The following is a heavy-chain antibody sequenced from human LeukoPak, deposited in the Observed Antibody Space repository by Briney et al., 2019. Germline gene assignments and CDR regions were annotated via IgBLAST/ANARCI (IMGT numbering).Heavy chain of an antibody. CDR1: GYTFTGHY. CDR2: INPNSGDT. J-gene: IGHJ4*02. CDR3: ARDMWELPSDYYYDF. V-gene: IGHV1-2*06. D-gene: IGHD1-26*01. Sequence: ASVKVSCKASGYTFTGHYLNWLRQAPGRGLEWMGRINPNSGDTKYADKFLGRVIMTRDTSTSTAYLELNGLRSDDTASYYCARDMWELPSDYYYDFWGQGTLVTASS.